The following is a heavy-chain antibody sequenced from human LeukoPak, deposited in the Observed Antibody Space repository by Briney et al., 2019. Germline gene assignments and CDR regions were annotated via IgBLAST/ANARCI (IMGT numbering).Heavy chain of an antibody. CDR1: GFSLSNYA. CDR2: IGRSGDYT. Sequence: GGSLRLSCAASGFSLSNYAMSWVRQAPGKGLEWVSGIGRSGDYTYYADSVKGRFTISRDNSKNTLYLQMNSLRAEDTAVYYCAKDVAEYFQHWGQGTLVTVSS. CDR3: AKDVAEYFQH. J-gene: IGHJ1*01. V-gene: IGHV3-23*01.